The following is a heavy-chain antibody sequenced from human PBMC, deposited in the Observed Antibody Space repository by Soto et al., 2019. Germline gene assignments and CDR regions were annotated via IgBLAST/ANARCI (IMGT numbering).Heavy chain of an antibody. J-gene: IGHJ4*02. D-gene: IGHD4-17*01. Sequence: SLRLSCAASGFTFDDYAMHWVRQAPGKGLEWVSGISWNSGSIGYADSVKGRFTISRDNAKNSLYLQMNSLRAEDTALYYCANAGYGDYFFDYWGQGTLVTVSS. CDR2: ISWNSGSI. CDR1: GFTFDDYA. CDR3: ANAGYGDYFFDY. V-gene: IGHV3-9*01.